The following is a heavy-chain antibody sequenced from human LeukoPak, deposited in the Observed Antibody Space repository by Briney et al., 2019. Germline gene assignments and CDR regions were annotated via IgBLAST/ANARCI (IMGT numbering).Heavy chain of an antibody. J-gene: IGHJ6*03. Sequence: SETLSLTCTVSGGSISSSSYYWGWISQPPGKGLEWIGSIYYSGSTYYNPSLKSRVTISVDTSKNQFSLKLSSVTAADTAVYYCARGGAARIQLWFYYMDVWGKGTTVTVSS. CDR2: IYYSGST. D-gene: IGHD5-18*01. CDR1: GGSISSSSYY. CDR3: ARGGAARIQLWFYYMDV. V-gene: IGHV4-39*07.